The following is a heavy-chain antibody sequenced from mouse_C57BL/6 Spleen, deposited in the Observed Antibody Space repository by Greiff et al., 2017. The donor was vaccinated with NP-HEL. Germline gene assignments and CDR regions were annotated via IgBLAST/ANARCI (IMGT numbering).Heavy chain of an antibody. D-gene: IGHD1-1*01. V-gene: IGHV5-4*01. J-gene: IGHJ1*03. Sequence: EVKLMESGGGLVKPGGSLKLSCAASGFTFSSYAMSWVRQTPEKRLEWVATISDGGSYTYYPDNVKGRFTISRDNAKNNLYLQMSHLKSEDTAMYYCAREGDFTTVVASYWYFDVWGTGTTVTVSS. CDR2: ISDGGSYT. CDR1: GFTFSSYA. CDR3: AREGDFTTVVASYWYFDV.